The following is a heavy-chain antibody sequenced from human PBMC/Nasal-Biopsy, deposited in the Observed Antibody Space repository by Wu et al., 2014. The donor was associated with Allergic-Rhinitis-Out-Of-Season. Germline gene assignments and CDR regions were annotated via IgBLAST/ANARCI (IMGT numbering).Heavy chain of an antibody. J-gene: IGHJ4*02. D-gene: IGHD1-26*01. V-gene: IGHV3-23*01. CDR3: ARSRVRVGSPYYFDY. CDR2: ITGGGGST. CDR1: GFTFSKHW. Sequence: LRLSCAASGFTFSKHWMGWVRQAPGTGLEWVSTITGGGGSTYYADSVKGRFTISRDNSKNTLYLQMNSLGADDTAAYYCARSRVRVGSPYYFDYWGQGTLVSVSS.